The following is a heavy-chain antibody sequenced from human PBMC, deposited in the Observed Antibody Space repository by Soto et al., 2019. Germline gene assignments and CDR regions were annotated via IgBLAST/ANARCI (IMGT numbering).Heavy chain of an antibody. D-gene: IGHD2-15*01. CDR2: ISAYNGNT. J-gene: IGHJ4*02. Sequence: ASVKVSCKASGYSFTNFGISWVRQAPGQGLEWMGWISAYNGNTNYAQKFQGRVTMTTDTSTSTAYMEVRSLRFDDTAVYYCARAETPMDDWGQGPLGTGSS. CDR3: ARAETPMDD. V-gene: IGHV1-18*01. CDR1: GYSFTNFG.